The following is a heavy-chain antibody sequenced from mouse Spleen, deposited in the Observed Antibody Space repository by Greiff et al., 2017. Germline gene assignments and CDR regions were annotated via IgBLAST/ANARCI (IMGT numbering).Heavy chain of an antibody. J-gene: IGHJ2*01. CDR1: GYTFTSYW. Sequence: QVQLQQPGAELVKPGASVKMSCKASGYTFTSYWITWVKQRPGQGLEWIGDIYPGSGSTNYNEKFKSKATLTVDTSSSTAYMQLSSLTSEDSAVYYCARWGAYYRYGFDYWGQGTTLTVSS. CDR3: ARWGAYYRYGFDY. D-gene: IGHD2-14*01. V-gene: IGHV1-55*01. CDR2: IYPGSGST.